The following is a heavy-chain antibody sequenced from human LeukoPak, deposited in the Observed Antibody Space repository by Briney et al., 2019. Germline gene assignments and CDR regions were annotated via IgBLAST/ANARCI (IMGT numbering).Heavy chain of an antibody. V-gene: IGHV3-23*01. J-gene: IGHJ4*02. D-gene: IGHD3-16*02. CDR3: AKDRPPLYVWGSYRPTLFDY. CDR2: VSAGGGST. Sequence: PGGSLRLSCAASRFTFSSYAMSWVRQAPGKGLEWVSAVSAGGGSTYYADSLKGRFTISRDNSKNTLYLQMNSLRAEDTAAYYCAKDRPPLYVWGSYRPTLFDYWGQGTLVTVSS. CDR1: RFTFSSYA.